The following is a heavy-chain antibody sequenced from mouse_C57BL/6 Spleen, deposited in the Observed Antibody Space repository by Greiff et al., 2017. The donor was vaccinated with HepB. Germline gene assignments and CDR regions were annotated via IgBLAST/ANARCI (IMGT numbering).Heavy chain of an antibody. CDR2: IDPEDGDT. CDR3: TLYDYCPFAY. J-gene: IGHJ3*01. CDR1: GFNIKDYY. Sequence: VQLQQSGAELVRPGASVKLSCTASGFNIKDYYMHWVTQRPEQGLEWIGRIDPEDGDTEYAPKFQGKATMTADTSSNTAYLQLSSLTSEDSAFYYCTLYDYCPFAYWGQGTLVTVSA. D-gene: IGHD1-1*01. V-gene: IGHV14-1*01.